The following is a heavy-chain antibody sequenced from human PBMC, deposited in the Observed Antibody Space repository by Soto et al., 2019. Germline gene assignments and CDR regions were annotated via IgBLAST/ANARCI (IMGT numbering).Heavy chain of an antibody. J-gene: IGHJ3*02. CDR3: ARAPRAVPDAFDI. Sequence: QVQLVASGGGVVQPGRSLRLSCAASGFTFSSYAMHWVRQAPGKGLEWVAVISYDGSNKYYADSVKGRFTISRDNSKNTLYLQMNSLRAEDTAVYYCARAPRAVPDAFDIWGQGTMVTVSS. CDR1: GFTFSSYA. CDR2: ISYDGSNK. V-gene: IGHV3-30-3*01. D-gene: IGHD6-19*01.